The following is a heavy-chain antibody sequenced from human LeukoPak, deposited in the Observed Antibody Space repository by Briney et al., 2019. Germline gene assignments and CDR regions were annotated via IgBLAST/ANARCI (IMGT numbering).Heavy chain of an antibody. CDR3: ASGCDISNCDY. CDR1: GYTFTCYY. Sequence: GASVTVSFTTSGYTFTCYYLHWVRQAPGQGLEWMGWINPATGDTNYAQNFQGRVTMTRDTSISTAYMDLSSLRSDDTAVYYCASGCDISNCDYWGQGTLVTVSS. D-gene: IGHD3-9*01. V-gene: IGHV1-2*02. J-gene: IGHJ4*02. CDR2: INPATGDT.